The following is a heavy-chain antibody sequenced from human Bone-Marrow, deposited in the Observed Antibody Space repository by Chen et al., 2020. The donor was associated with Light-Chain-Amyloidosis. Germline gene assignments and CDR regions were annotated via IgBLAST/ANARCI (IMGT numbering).Heavy chain of an antibody. CDR3: ARVTFWSGYPFDY. D-gene: IGHD3-3*01. Sequence: QVQLQESGPGLVKPSETLSLTCIVSGYSINSGYYWGWIRKPPGKGLEWIGTIYYSGSTYYNPSLKSRVTISVDTSKNQFSLKLSSVTAADTAMYYCARVTFWSGYPFDYWGQGTLVTVSS. CDR2: IYYSGST. V-gene: IGHV4-38-2*02. CDR1: GYSINSGYY. J-gene: IGHJ4*02.